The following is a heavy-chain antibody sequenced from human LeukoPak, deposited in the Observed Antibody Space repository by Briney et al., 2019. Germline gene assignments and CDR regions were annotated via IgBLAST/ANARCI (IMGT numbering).Heavy chain of an antibody. CDR1: GGSISSSDYF. V-gene: IGHV4-61*02. J-gene: IGHJ5*02. CDR3: ARYRLGWFDP. Sequence: SETLSLTCTASGGSISSSDYFWSWIRQPAGKGLEWIGRINSRGSTNYNPSLKSRVTLSVDTSKNQFSLKLTSVTVADTAVYYCARYRLGWFDPCGQGTLVTVSS. D-gene: IGHD6-25*01. CDR2: INSRGST.